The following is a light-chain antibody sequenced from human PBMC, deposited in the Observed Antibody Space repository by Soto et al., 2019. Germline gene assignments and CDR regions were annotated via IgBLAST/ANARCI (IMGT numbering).Light chain of an antibody. Sequence: DIQMTQSPSSLSASVGDIVTITCRASQGIGKGLAWYQQKPGKVPTVLIYAASTLQSGVPSRFSGSGSGTDFTLTISSLQPEDVATYYCQKYSSAPRTFGQGTKVDIK. CDR3: QKYSSAPRT. V-gene: IGKV1-27*01. CDR2: AAS. CDR1: QGIGKG. J-gene: IGKJ1*01.